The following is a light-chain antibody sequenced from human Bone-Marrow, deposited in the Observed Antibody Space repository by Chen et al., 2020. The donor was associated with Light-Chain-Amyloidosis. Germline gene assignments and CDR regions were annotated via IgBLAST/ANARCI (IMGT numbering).Light chain of an antibody. CDR3: QSADSSGTYEVI. V-gene: IGLV3-25*03. J-gene: IGLJ2*01. Sequence: SYELTQPPSVSASPGQTARITCSGDDLPTKYAYWYQQKPGQAPVLVIHRDTERPSGISERFSGSSSGTTATLTISGVQAEDEADYHCQSADSSGTYEVIFGGGTKLPVL. CDR1: DLPTKY. CDR2: RDT.